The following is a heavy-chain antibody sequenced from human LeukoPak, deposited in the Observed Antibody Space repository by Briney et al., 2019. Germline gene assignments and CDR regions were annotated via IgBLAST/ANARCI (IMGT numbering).Heavy chain of an antibody. V-gene: IGHV1-2*02. CDR1: GYTFTGYY. D-gene: IGHD6-13*01. J-gene: IGHJ4*02. Sequence: ASVKVSCKASGYTFTGYYMHWVRQAPGQGLEWMGWINPNSGGTNYVQKFQDRVTMTRDTSISTAYMELSRLRSDDTAVYYCARTSSSWYNSFDYWGQGTLVTVSS. CDR2: INPNSGGT. CDR3: ARTSSSWYNSFDY.